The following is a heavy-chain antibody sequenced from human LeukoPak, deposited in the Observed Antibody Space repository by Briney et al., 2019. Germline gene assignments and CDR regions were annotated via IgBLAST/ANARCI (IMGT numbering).Heavy chain of an antibody. CDR1: GGSISSYY. D-gene: IGHD4-17*01. J-gene: IGHJ4*02. CDR2: IYYSGST. CDR3: ARHSPVTTVTFTPPFDY. V-gene: IGHV4-59*08. Sequence: PSETLSLTCTVSGGSISSYYWSWIRQPPGKGLEWIGYIYYSGSTNSNPSLKSRVTISVDTSKNQFSLKLSSVTAADTAVYYCARHSPVTTVTFTPPFDYWGLGTLVTVSS.